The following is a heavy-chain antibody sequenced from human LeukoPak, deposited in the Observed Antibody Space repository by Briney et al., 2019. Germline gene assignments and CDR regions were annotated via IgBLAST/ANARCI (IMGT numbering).Heavy chain of an antibody. CDR1: GGTFSSYA. V-gene: IGHV1-69*04. CDR2: IIPILGIA. D-gene: IGHD5-12*01. CDR3: AGNIVATNIDYGMDV. J-gene: IGHJ6*02. Sequence: SVKVSCKASGGTFSSYAISWVRQAPGQGLEWMGRIIPILGIANYAQKFQGRVTITADKSTSTAYMELSSLRSEDTAVYYCAGNIVATNIDYGMDVWGQGTTVTVSS.